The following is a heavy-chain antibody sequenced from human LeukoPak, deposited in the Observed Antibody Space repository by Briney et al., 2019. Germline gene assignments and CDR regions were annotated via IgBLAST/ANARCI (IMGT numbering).Heavy chain of an antibody. CDR2: IYSGGTT. J-gene: IGHJ4*02. CDR1: GFTVSSNY. CDR3: ARVVRVPVACFDY. Sequence: GSLRLSCAASGFTVSSNYMSRVRQAPGKGLEGVSVIYSGGTTYYADSVKGRFTISRDNSKNTLYLQMNSLRAEDTAVYYCARVVRVPVACFDYWGQGTLVTVSS. V-gene: IGHV3-66*01. D-gene: IGHD2-2*01.